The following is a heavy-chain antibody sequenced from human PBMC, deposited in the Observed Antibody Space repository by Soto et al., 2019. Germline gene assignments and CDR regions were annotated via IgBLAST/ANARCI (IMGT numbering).Heavy chain of an antibody. Sequence: QVQLVQSGAEVKKPGSSVKVSCKASGGTFSSHVFNWVRQAPGQGLEWMGGIMPIIGTANYAQKFQDRVTITADESTSTAYMELSSLRSEDTAVYYCARDLEFRDGNISHLDYWGQGTLVTVSS. CDR3: ARDLEFRDGNISHLDY. D-gene: IGHD3-10*01. V-gene: IGHV1-69*01. CDR1: GGTFSSHV. J-gene: IGHJ4*02. CDR2: IMPIIGTA.